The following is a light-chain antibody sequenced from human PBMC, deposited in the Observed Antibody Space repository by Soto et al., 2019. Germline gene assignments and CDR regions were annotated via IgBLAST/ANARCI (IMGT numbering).Light chain of an antibody. CDR3: CSYAGISTYYV. Sequence: QSALTQPASVSGSPGQSITISCTGTSSDVGSYNLVSWYQQHPGEAPKLMIYGGTKRPSGVSNRFSDSKSGNTASLTISGLQAEDVADYHCCSYAGISTYYVFGTGTKVTVL. V-gene: IGLV2-23*01. J-gene: IGLJ1*01. CDR1: SSDVGSYNL. CDR2: GGT.